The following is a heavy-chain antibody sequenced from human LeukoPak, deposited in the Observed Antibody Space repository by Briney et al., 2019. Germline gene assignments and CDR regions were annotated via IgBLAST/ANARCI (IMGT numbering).Heavy chain of an antibody. D-gene: IGHD3-22*01. J-gene: IGHJ4*02. V-gene: IGHV1-2*02. Sequence: ASVKVSCKASGYTFTGYYMHWVRQAPGQGLEWMGWINPNSGGTNYAQKFQGRVTMTRDTSTSTAYMELSRLRSDDTAVYYCARGYYYDSSGYYYEWGQGTLVTVSS. CDR2: INPNSGGT. CDR1: GYTFTGYY. CDR3: ARGYYYDSSGYYYE.